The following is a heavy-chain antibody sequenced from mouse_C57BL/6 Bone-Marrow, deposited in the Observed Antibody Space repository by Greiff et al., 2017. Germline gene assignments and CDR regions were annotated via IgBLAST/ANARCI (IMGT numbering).Heavy chain of an antibody. J-gene: IGHJ2*01. CDR2: IDPENGDT. CDR1: GFNIKDDY. D-gene: IGHD1-1*01. CDR3: TTLDGSFFDY. Sequence: EVKLMESGAELVRPGASVKLSCTASGFNIKDDYMHWVKQRPEQGLEWIGWIDPENGDTEYASKFQGKATITADTSSNTAYLQLSSLTSEDTAVYYCTTLDGSFFDYWGQGTTLTVSS. V-gene: IGHV14-4*01.